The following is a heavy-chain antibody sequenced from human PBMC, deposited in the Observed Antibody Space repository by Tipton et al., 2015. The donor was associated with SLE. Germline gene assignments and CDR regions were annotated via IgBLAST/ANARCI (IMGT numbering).Heavy chain of an antibody. Sequence: TLSLTCTVSGGSLTSSRYYYWAWIRQPAGKGPEWIGRISFIGKTNYNPSLEGRVTISLDTSKNQVSLDLSSVTPADTAVYYCARDDEDTLYFQHWGQGTLVTVSS. J-gene: IGHJ1*01. CDR1: GGSLTSSRYYY. CDR3: ARDDEDTLYFQH. CDR2: ISFIGKT. D-gene: IGHD2/OR15-2a*01. V-gene: IGHV4-61*02.